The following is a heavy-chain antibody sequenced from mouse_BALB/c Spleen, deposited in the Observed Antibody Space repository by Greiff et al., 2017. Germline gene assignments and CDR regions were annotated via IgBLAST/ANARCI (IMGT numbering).Heavy chain of an antibody. V-gene: IGHV14-3*02. CDR2: IDPANGNT. CDR3: ASGSSYGYFDV. D-gene: IGHD1-1*01. Sequence: EVQLQQSGAELVKPGASVKLSCTASGFNIKDTYMHWVKQRPEQGLEWIGRIDPANGNTKYDPKFQGKATITADTSSNTAYLQLSSLTSEDTAVYYCASGSSYGYFDVWGAGTTVTVSS. J-gene: IGHJ1*01. CDR1: GFNIKDTY.